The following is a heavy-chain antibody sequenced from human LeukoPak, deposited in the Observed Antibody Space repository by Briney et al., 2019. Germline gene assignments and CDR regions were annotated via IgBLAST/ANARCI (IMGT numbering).Heavy chain of an antibody. Sequence: GGSLRLSCAASGFTFSSYGMNWVRQAPGKGPEWISYISRSGSTIYYADSVKGRFTISRDNAKNSLYLQMSSLGAEDTAIYYCSRDRGGGDIYFDYWGQGTLVTVSS. CDR2: ISRSGSTI. D-gene: IGHD2-21*02. V-gene: IGHV3-48*03. CDR3: SRDRGGGDIYFDY. CDR1: GFTFSSYG. J-gene: IGHJ4*02.